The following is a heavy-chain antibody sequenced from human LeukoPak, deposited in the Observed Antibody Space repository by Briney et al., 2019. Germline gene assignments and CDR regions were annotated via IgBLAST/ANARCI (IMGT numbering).Heavy chain of an antibody. Sequence: SETLSLTCTVSGGSISSYYWSWIRQPPGKGLEWIGYIYYSGSTNYNPSLKSRVTISIDTSKNQFSLKLSSVTAADTAVYYCGAESERWLVRSWGQGTLVTVSS. CDR2: IYYSGST. CDR1: GGSISSYY. CDR3: GAESERWLVRS. J-gene: IGHJ4*02. V-gene: IGHV4-59*01. D-gene: IGHD6-19*01.